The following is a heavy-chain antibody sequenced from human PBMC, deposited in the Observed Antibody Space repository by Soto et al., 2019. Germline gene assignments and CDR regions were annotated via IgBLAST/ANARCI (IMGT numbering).Heavy chain of an antibody. CDR3: ANGDGKWLAFDY. D-gene: IGHD6-19*01. J-gene: IGHJ4*02. V-gene: IGHV3-23*01. CDR2: ISAGGGST. CDR1: GFTFSSVA. Sequence: PGGSLRLSCAASGFTFSSVAMTWVRQAPGKGLEWVSTISAGGGSTYYADSVKGRFTISRDNSKNTLYLQMNSLRDEDTAVYYCANGDGKWLAFDYWGQGTLVTVSS.